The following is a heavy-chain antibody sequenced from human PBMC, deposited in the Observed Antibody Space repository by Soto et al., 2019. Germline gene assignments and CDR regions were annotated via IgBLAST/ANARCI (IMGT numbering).Heavy chain of an antibody. J-gene: IGHJ4*02. Sequence: PSETLSLTCTVSGGSISSYYWSWIRQPPGKGLEWIGYIYYGGSTNYNPSLKSRVTISVDTSKNQFSLKLSSVTAADTAVYYCARAQTTGDFDYWGQGTLVTVSS. CDR3: ARAQTTGDFDY. CDR1: GGSISSYY. V-gene: IGHV4-59*01. CDR2: IYYGGST.